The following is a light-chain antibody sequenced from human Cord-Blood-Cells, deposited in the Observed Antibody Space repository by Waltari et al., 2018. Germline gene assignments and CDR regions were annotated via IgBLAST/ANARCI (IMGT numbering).Light chain of an antibody. V-gene: IGKV2-28*01. Sequence: DIVMTQSPLSLPVTPGEPASISCRSSQSILHSNGYNYLDWYLQKPGQSPQLLIYLGSNRSSGGPDRFSDSRSGTDFTLKHSRVEAEDVGVYYCMQALQTPITFGQGTRLEIK. CDR3: MQALQTPIT. J-gene: IGKJ5*01. CDR1: QSILHSNGYNY. CDR2: LGS.